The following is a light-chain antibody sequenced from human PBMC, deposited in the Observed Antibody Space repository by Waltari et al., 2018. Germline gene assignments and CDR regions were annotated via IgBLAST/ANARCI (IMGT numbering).Light chain of an antibody. Sequence: EIVLTQSPGALSLSPGERATLSRRASQSVRNTYLAWYQQKPGQAPRLLIYGASSRATGIADRFSGSGSGTDFTLTISRLEPEDFAVYYCQQYGSAPTTFGQGTKVEVK. CDR1: QSVRNTY. V-gene: IGKV3-20*01. J-gene: IGKJ1*01. CDR2: GAS. CDR3: QQYGSAPTT.